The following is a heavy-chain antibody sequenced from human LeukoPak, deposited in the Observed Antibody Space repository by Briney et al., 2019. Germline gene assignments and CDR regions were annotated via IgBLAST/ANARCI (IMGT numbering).Heavy chain of an antibody. CDR3: ARGSRYYYDSSGYYRASYSYYYYMDV. CDR1: GGSISSSSYY. V-gene: IGHV4-39*01. Sequence: SETLSLTCTVSGGSISSSSYYWGWIRQPPGKGLEWIGSIYYSGSTYYNPSLKSRVTISVDTSKNQFSLKLSSVTAADTAVYYCARGSRYYYDSSGYYRASYSYYYYMDVWGKGTTVTISS. J-gene: IGHJ6*03. CDR2: IYYSGST. D-gene: IGHD3-22*01.